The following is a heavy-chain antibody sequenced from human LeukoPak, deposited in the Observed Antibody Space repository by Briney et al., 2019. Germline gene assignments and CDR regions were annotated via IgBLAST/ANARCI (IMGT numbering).Heavy chain of an antibody. CDR1: GFTFSSDS. V-gene: IGHV3-21*01. CDR2: ISSSSSYI. D-gene: IGHD3-10*01. Sequence: GGSRRLCCAASGFTFSSDSMNWDRQAPGNGLEWVSSISSSSSYIYYADSVKGRFTISRDNAKNSLYLQMNSLRAEDTAVYYCARVGGVHAHYNYHYGLVIWGQGTTVAVSS. J-gene: IGHJ6*02. CDR3: ARVGGVHAHYNYHYGLVI.